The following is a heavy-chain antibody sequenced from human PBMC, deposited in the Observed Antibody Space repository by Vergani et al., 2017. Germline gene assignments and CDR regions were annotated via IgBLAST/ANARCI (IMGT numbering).Heavy chain of an antibody. CDR3: ARRGPYADGAFDI. CDR1: GGSISSYY. V-gene: IGHV4-59*08. D-gene: IGHD2-2*01. CDR2: IYYSGST. J-gene: IGHJ3*02. Sequence: QVQLQESGPGLVKPSETLSLTCTVSGGSISSYYWSWIRQPPGKGLEWIGYIYYSGSTNYNPSLKSRVTISVDTSKNQFSLKLNSVTAADTAVYYCARRGPYADGAFDIWGRGTMVTVSS.